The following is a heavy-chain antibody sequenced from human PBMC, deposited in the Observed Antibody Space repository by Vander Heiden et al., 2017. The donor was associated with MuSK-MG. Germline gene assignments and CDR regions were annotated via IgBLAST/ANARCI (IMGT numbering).Heavy chain of an antibody. CDR2: IRSKAYGGTT. Sequence: EVQLVESGGGLVQPGRSLRLSCTASGFTFGDYAMSWFRQAPGKGLEWVGFIRSKAYGGTTEYAASVKGRFTISRDDSKSIAYLQMNSLKTEDTAVYYCTRDRYDFWSGYFPFDYWCQGTLVTVSS. CDR3: TRDRYDFWSGYFPFDY. J-gene: IGHJ4*02. D-gene: IGHD3-3*01. V-gene: IGHV3-49*03. CDR1: GFTFGDYA.